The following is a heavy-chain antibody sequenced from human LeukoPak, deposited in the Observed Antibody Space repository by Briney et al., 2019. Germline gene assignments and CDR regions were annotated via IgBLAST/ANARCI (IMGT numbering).Heavy chain of an antibody. CDR2: ISGNGGVI. V-gene: IGHV3-11*04. J-gene: IGHJ4*02. CDR3: ARDSYGFDY. Sequence: GGSLRLSCAASGFTFSDNYMTWVRQAPGKGLEWLSYISGNGGVIQYADSVKGRFTISRDNAKNLLYLQMDSLRVEGTAIYYCARDSYGFDYWGQGTLVTVSS. CDR1: GFTFSDNY. D-gene: IGHD5-18*01.